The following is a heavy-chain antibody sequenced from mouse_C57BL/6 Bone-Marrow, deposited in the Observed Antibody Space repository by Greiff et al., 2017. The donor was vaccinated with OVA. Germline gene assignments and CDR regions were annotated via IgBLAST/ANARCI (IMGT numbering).Heavy chain of an antibody. D-gene: IGHD2-3*01. J-gene: IGHJ2*01. CDR1: GYTFTDYY. CDR2: IYPGNGNT. Sequence: VQLQQSGAEVVRPGASVKLSCKASGYTFTDYYINWVKQRPGQGLEWIASIYPGNGNTYYNEKFKGKATLTAEKSSNTAYMQLSSLTSEDSAVYYCSRDDSYFLEYWGQGTTLTVSS. CDR3: SRDDSYFLEY. V-gene: IGHV1-76*01.